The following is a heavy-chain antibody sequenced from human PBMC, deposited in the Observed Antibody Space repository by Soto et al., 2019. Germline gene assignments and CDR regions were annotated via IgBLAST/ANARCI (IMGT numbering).Heavy chain of an antibody. CDR2: INAYNGNT. CDR3: ARDVGYGLLDY. J-gene: IGHJ4*02. V-gene: IGHV1-18*01. Sequence: QVQLVQSGAEVKKPGASVKVSCKASGYTFTSYGISWVRQAPGQGLEWMGWINAYNGNTNYAQKLQGRVTMTTDTSTGTGYMELRSLRSYATAVYYCARDVGYGLLDYGGQGTLVTVSS. D-gene: IGHD5-18*01. CDR1: GYTFTSYG.